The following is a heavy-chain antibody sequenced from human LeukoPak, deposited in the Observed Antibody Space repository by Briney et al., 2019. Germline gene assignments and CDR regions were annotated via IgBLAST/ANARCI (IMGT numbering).Heavy chain of an antibody. CDR2: IRYDGSNK. CDR3: AREIFPVGYSYGYYDY. V-gene: IGHV3-30*02. D-gene: IGHD5-18*01. Sequence: GGSLRLSCAASGFTFSSYGMHWVRQAPGKGLEWVAFIRYDGSNKYYADSVKGRFTISRDNSKNTLYLQMNSLRAEDTAIYYCAREIFPVGYSYGYYDYWGQGTLVTVSS. CDR1: GFTFSSYG. J-gene: IGHJ4*02.